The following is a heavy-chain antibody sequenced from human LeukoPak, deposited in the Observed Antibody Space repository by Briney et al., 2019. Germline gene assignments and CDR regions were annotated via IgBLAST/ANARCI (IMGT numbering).Heavy chain of an antibody. Sequence: PSXTLSLTCTVSGGSISTTTYYWAWIRQSPETGLEWLGSVYKSGSTYYNPSLNSRATITVDTSNNQFSLNLRSLTAADTSVYFCARHGDNADYTIFYWFDSWGQGALVTVSS. CDR3: ARHGDNADYTIFYWFDS. CDR1: GGSISTTTYY. CDR2: VYKSGST. V-gene: IGHV4-39*01. D-gene: IGHD4-17*01. J-gene: IGHJ5*01.